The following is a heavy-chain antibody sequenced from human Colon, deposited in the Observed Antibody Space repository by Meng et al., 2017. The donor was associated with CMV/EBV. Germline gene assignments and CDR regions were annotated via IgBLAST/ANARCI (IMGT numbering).Heavy chain of an antibody. Sequence: QVQRVKSGAEVKKPGASLKASCKTSGYTFTNFGISWVRQAPGQGLEWMAYISPYNGDTNYAQRFQGRVALTTDTSTSTVYMELGSLTSDDTAMYYCARELARGGYWGQGTLVTVSS. V-gene: IGHV1-18*01. CDR1: GYTFTNFG. J-gene: IGHJ4*02. CDR3: ARELARGGY. CDR2: ISPYNGDT.